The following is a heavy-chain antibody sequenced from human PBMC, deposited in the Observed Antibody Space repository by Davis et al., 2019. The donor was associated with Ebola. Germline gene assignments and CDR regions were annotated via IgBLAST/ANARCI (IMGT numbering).Heavy chain of an antibody. D-gene: IGHD5-24*01. CDR1: GFSFRAFN. CDR2: ISGTSSSI. CDR3: ARALFYNLFNWLDP. V-gene: IGHV3-48*02. J-gene: IGHJ5*02. Sequence: GESLKISCAASGFSFRAFNMNWVRQVPGKGLEWISYISGTSSSIEYADSVKGRFTISRDNAKHSLYLQMSVLRDDDTAVYYCARALFYNLFNWLDPWGQGTLVTVSS.